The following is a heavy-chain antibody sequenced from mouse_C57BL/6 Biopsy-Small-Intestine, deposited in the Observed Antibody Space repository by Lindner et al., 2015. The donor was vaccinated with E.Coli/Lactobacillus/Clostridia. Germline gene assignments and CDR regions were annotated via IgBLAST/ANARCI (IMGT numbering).Heavy chain of an antibody. CDR2: ISGDSGNT. CDR1: GYIFTNYG. Sequence: SVKVSCKTSGYIFTNYGISWVRQAPGQGLEWMGWISGDSGNTKYAQKFQGRVTMTTDTSTSTAYMELRSLRSDDTAVYYCAREGSYGDHAAYWGQGSLVTVSS. CDR3: AREGSYGDHAAY. D-gene: IGHD2-13*01. J-gene: IGHJ4*01. V-gene: IGHV1-84*02.